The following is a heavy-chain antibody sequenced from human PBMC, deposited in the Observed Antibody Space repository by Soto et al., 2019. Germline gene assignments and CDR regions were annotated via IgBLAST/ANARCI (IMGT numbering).Heavy chain of an antibody. V-gene: IGHV1-46*01. CDR1: GYTFTSYY. D-gene: IGHD6-13*01. CDR3: ARDQGIAAAGPYYYYGMDV. Sequence: GASVKVSCKASGYTFTSYYMHWVRQAPGQGLEWMGIINPSGGSTSYAQKFQGRVTMTRDTSTSTVYMELSSLRSEDTAVYYCARDQGIAAAGPYYYYGMDVWGQGTTVTVSS. J-gene: IGHJ6*02. CDR2: INPSGGST.